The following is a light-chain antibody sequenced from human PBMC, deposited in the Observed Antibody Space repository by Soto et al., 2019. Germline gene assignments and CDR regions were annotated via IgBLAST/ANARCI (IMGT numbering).Light chain of an antibody. CDR1: LSVSRN. CDR3: QQNNAWPRT. J-gene: IGKJ1*01. V-gene: IGKV3-15*01. Sequence: EIVMTQSPATLSVSPGERATLSCRASLSVSRNLAWYQQKPGQAPRLLIFDASTMATGIPARFSGSGSGTEFTLTITSLQSEDFAVYYCQQNNAWPRTFGQGTKVEI. CDR2: DAS.